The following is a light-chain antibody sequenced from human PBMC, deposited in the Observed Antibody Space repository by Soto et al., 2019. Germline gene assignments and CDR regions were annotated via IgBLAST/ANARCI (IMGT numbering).Light chain of an antibody. V-gene: IGLV2-23*03. CDR1: SSDVGSYNL. Sequence: QLVLTQPASVSGSPGQSITISCTGTSSDVGSYNLVSWYQHHPGKAPKLMIYEGSKRPSGVSNRFSGSKSGNTASLTTSGLQAEDEADYYCCSYAGSSTFWVFGGGTKLTVL. J-gene: IGLJ3*02. CDR3: CSYAGSSTFWV. CDR2: EGS.